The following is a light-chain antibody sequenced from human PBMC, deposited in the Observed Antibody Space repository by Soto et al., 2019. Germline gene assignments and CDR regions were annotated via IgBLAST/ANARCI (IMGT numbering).Light chain of an antibody. J-gene: IGLJ3*02. CDR2: EVS. CDR1: SSDVGSYDH. V-gene: IGLV2-14*01. Sequence: QSALTQPASVSGSPGQSITISCSGTSSDVGSYDHVAWYQQFPGKTPKLMIYEVSNRPSGVSSRFSGSKSGNTASLTISGLQAEDEADYYCGTWESYLSVGVFGGGTKVTVL. CDR3: GTWESYLSVGV.